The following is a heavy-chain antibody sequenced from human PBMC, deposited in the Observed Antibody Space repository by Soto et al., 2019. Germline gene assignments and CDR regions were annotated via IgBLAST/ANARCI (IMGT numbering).Heavy chain of an antibody. V-gene: IGHV3-30-3*01. CDR3: ARDDYSKLQGRRTYYYYGMDV. Sequence: QVQLVESGGGVVQPGRSLRLSCAASGFTFSSYAMHWVRQAPGKGLEWVAVISYDGSNKYYADSVKGRFTISRDNSRNTLYLQMNSLRAEDTDVYYCARDDYSKLQGRRTYYYYGMDVWCQGTTVTVSS. J-gene: IGHJ6*02. CDR1: GFTFSSYA. CDR2: ISYDGSNK. D-gene: IGHD4-4*01.